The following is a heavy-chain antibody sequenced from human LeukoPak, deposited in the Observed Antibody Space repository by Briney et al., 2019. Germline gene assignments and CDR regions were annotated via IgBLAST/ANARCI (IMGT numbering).Heavy chain of an antibody. J-gene: IGHJ5*02. V-gene: IGHV3-48*01. CDR2: ISSSSSTI. CDR1: GFTFSSYS. Sequence: GGSLRLSCAASGFTFSSYSMNWVRQAPGKGLEWISYISSSSSTIYYADSVKGRFTISRDNAKDSLYLQLNSLRAEDTAVYYCARVLHKRNYDSSDYYGSWGQGTLVTVSS. D-gene: IGHD3-22*01. CDR3: ARVLHKRNYDSSDYYGS.